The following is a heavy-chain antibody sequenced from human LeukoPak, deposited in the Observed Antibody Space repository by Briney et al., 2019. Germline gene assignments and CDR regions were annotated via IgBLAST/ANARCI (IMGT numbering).Heavy chain of an antibody. Sequence: PSETLSLTCAVYGGSFSGYYWSWIRQPPGKGLEWIGEINHSGSTNYNPSLKSRVTISVDTSKNQFSLKLSSVTAADTAVYYCASDGGTDFWSGSDYWGQGTLVTVSS. CDR2: INHSGST. CDR3: ASDGGTDFWSGSDY. V-gene: IGHV4-34*01. CDR1: GGSFSGYY. J-gene: IGHJ4*02. D-gene: IGHD3-3*01.